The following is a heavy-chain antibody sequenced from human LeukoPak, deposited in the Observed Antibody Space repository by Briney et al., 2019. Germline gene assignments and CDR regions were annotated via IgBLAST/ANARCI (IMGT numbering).Heavy chain of an antibody. CDR2: ISPGDSDT. D-gene: IGHD2-15*01. Sequence: GESLKISCKGFGYSFTSYLIGWVRQMPGKGLGWMGIISPGDSDTRYSPSFQGQVTISADKSINTAYLQWSSLKASDTAMYYCANSFLEGFDPWGQGTLVTVSS. CDR1: GYSFTSYL. J-gene: IGHJ5*02. CDR3: ANSFLEGFDP. V-gene: IGHV5-51*01.